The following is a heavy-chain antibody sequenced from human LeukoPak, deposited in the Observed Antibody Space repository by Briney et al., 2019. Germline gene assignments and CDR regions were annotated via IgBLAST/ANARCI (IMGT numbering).Heavy chain of an antibody. Sequence: SETLSLTCTVSGDSIRSADYYWGWIRQPPGKGLEWIGNIHQSGSTYYNPSVKSRVSISMDTSKNQFSLKLNSVTAADTAVYYCARDSDHTSMLFKGFDYWGQGTLVTVSS. CDR1: GDSIRSADYY. D-gene: IGHD5-18*01. CDR2: IHQSGST. CDR3: ARDSDHTSMLFKGFDY. V-gene: IGHV4-38-2*02. J-gene: IGHJ4*02.